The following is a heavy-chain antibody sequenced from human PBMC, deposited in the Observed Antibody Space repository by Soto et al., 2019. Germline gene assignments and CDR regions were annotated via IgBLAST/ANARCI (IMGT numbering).Heavy chain of an antibody. D-gene: IGHD5-12*01. V-gene: IGHV4-39*07. Sequence: SETLSLTCTVSGGSISSSGSYWGWVRQPPGKGLEWIVSFYYTGGTYSTYYNPSLKSRVTISVDTPKRQFSLNLSSVTAADTAVYYCARVATDTPNNYYFDYWGQGTLVTVSS. CDR2: FYYTGGTYST. J-gene: IGHJ4*02. CDR3: ARVATDTPNNYYFDY. CDR1: GGSISSSGSY.